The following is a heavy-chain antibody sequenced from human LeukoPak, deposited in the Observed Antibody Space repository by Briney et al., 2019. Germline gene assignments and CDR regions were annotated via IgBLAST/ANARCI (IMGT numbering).Heavy chain of an antibody. CDR1: GYTFAAYY. CDR2: INPNSGGT. Sequence: ASVKVSCKASGYTFAAYYMHWVRQAPGQGLEWMGWINPNSGGTNYAQKFQGRVTMTRDTSISTAYMELSRLRSDDTAVYYCARVAVIITDSSDYWGQGTLVTVSS. J-gene: IGHJ4*02. CDR3: ARVAVIITDSSDY. V-gene: IGHV1-2*02. D-gene: IGHD3-10*01.